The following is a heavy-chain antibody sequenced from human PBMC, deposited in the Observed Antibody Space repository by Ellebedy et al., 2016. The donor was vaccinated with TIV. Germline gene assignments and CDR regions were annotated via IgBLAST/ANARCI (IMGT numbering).Heavy chain of an antibody. D-gene: IGHD1-26*01. CDR1: GFTFSSYA. V-gene: IGHV3-30*01. Sequence: GESLKISCAASGFTFSSYAMHWVRQAPGKGLEWVAVISYDESNKYYADSVKGRFTISRDNSKNTLYLQMNRLRAEDTDVYYCARDPFVKDRVGSWYFDYWGQGTLVTVSS. CDR2: ISYDESNK. J-gene: IGHJ4*02. CDR3: ARDPFVKDRVGSWYFDY.